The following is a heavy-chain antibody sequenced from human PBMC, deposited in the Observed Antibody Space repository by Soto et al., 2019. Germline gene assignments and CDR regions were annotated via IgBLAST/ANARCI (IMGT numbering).Heavy chain of an antibody. D-gene: IGHD3-16*01. CDR1: GDYISSSIYY. CDR3: ATLHMLSYN. Sequence: ASETLSLTCTVSGDYISSSIYYWGWIRQPPGKGLEWIGSIYYSGSTYYNPSLKSRVSIAADMSTNQLSLKLRSLTAADTSVYYCATLHMLSYNWGQGIQVTVSS. J-gene: IGHJ4*02. V-gene: IGHV4-39*01. CDR2: IYYSGST.